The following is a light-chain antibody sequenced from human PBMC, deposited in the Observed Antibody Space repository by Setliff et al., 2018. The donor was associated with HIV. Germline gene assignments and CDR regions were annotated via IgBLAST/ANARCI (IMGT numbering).Light chain of an antibody. Sequence: QSALTQPASVSGSPGQSITISCTGTSGDVGRYNLVSWYQQQPGKPPKLMIYQASKRPSGVSNRFSGSKSGNTASLTISGLQAEDEADYYCCSYAGSYVFGTGTKVTVL. CDR3: CSYAGSYV. CDR2: QAS. J-gene: IGLJ1*01. V-gene: IGLV2-23*01. CDR1: SGDVGRYNL.